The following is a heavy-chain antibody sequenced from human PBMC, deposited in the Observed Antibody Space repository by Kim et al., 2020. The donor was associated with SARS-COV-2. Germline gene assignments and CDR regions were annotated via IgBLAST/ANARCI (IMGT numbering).Heavy chain of an antibody. CDR2: IIPIFGTA. CDR1: GGTFSSYA. V-gene: IGHV1-69*13. Sequence: SVKVSCKASGGTFSSYAISWVRQAPGQGLEWMGGIIPIFGTANYAQKFQGRVTITADESTSTAYMELSSLRSEDTAVYYCARVQADDSSGYLIGGFDYWGQGTLVTVSS. J-gene: IGHJ4*02. CDR3: ARVQADDSSGYLIGGFDY. D-gene: IGHD3-22*01.